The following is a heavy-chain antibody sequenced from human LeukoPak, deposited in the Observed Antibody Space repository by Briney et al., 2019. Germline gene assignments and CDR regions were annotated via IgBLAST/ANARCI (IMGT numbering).Heavy chain of an antibody. V-gene: IGHV4-59*11. Sequence: SETLSLTCTVSGGSISSHYWSWIPQPPGKGLEWIGYIYYSGSSKYNPSLKSRVTISVDTSKNQFSLKLSSVTAADTAVYYCARLYDSSGYTNWLDPWGQGTLVTVSS. CDR3: ARLYDSSGYTNWLDP. J-gene: IGHJ5*02. CDR1: GGSISSHY. CDR2: IYYSGSS. D-gene: IGHD3-22*01.